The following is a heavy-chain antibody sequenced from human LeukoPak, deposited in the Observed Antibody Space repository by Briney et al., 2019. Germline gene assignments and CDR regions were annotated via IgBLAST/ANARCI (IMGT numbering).Heavy chain of an antibody. CDR1: GFTFSSYA. J-gene: IGHJ4*02. Sequence: GGSLRLSCAASGFTFSSYAMSWVRQAPGKGLEWVSAISSSGDPTYYADSVKGQFTISRDNSRNTLYLQMNSLRAEDTAVYYCAKTLGPTRVFDYWGQGTLVTVSS. V-gene: IGHV3-23*01. CDR2: ISSSGDPT. CDR3: AKTLGPTRVFDY.